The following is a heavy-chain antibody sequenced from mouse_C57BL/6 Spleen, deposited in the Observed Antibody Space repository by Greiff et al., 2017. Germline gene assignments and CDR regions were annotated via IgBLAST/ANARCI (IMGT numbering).Heavy chain of an antibody. CDR3: ARRGGYDYFDY. CDR2: VSSGGSYT. J-gene: IGHJ2*01. D-gene: IGHD2-2*01. V-gene: IGHV5-6*01. CDR1: GFTLSSYG. Sequence: EVQVVESGGDLVKPGGSLKLSCAASGFTLSSYGMSWVRQTPDKRLEWVATVSSGGSYTYYPDSVKGRFTISRDNAKNTLYLQMSSLKSEDTAMYYCARRGGYDYFDYWGQGTTLTVSS.